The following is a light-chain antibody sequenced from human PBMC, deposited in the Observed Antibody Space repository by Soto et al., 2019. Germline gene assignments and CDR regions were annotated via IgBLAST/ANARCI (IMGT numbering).Light chain of an antibody. CDR1: SSDVGGYNY. CDR3: TSYAGSNIWV. CDR2: EVS. J-gene: IGLJ3*02. Sequence: QSALTQPPSASGSPGQSVTISCTGTSSDVGGYNYVSWYQQYPGKAPKLMIYEVSKRPSGVPDRCSGSKSGKTASLTVSGLQPEDEADYYCTSYAGSNIWVFGGGTKLTVL. V-gene: IGLV2-8*01.